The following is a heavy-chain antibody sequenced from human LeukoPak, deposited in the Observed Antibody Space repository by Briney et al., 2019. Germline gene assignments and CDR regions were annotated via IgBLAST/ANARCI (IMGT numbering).Heavy chain of an antibody. D-gene: IGHD6-13*01. Sequence: GGSLRLSCAASGFTFSSYSMNWVRQAPGKGLEWVSSISSSSSYIYYADSVEGRFTISRDNAKNSLYLQMNSLRAEDTAVYYCARAGYSSGWYGPEKRAGYYGMDVWGQGTTVTVSS. CDR2: ISSSSSYI. J-gene: IGHJ6*02. V-gene: IGHV3-21*01. CDR3: ARAGYSSGWYGPEKRAGYYGMDV. CDR1: GFTFSSYS.